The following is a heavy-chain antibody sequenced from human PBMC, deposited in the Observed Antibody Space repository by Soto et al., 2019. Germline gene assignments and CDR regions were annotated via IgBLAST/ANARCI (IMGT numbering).Heavy chain of an antibody. CDR1: GGSISSSSYY. CDR3: ARHNEGSHYDILTGYYKPHMFDY. J-gene: IGHJ4*02. V-gene: IGHV4-39*01. D-gene: IGHD3-9*01. Sequence: SETLSLTCTVSGGSISSSSYYWGWIRQPPGKGLEWIGSIYYSGSTYYNPSLKSRVTISVDTSKNQFSLKLSSVTAADTAVYYCARHNEGSHYDILTGYYKPHMFDYWGQATLVTVSS. CDR2: IYYSGST.